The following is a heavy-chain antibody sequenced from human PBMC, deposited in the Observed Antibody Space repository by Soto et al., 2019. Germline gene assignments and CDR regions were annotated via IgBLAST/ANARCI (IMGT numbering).Heavy chain of an antibody. D-gene: IGHD6-6*01. J-gene: IGHJ5*02. Sequence: QVQLVQSGAEVKKPGASVKVSCKASGYTFSSYGISWVRQAPGQGLEWMGWISTYNGNTNYAQKLQGRVTMTTDTSTNTAYMEPRSLRSDDTAVYYCARKSSSSSWFDPWGQGTLVTVSS. CDR1: GYTFSSYG. CDR2: ISTYNGNT. CDR3: ARKSSSSSWFDP. V-gene: IGHV1-18*01.